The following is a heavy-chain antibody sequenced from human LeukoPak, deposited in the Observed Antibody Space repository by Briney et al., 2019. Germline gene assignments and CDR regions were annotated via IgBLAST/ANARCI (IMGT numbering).Heavy chain of an antibody. D-gene: IGHD4-17*01. J-gene: IGHJ4*02. CDR2: MTTTSSYI. CDR1: GFTFSDYD. CDR3: AREYGDYANYFDF. V-gene: IGHV3-21*01. Sequence: PGGSLRLSCAASGFTFSDYDMSWVRQAPGKGLEWVSSMTTTSSYIYYADSVKGRFTISRDNAKNSLFLQMNSLRAEDTAMYYCAREYGDYANYFDFWGQGTLVTVSS.